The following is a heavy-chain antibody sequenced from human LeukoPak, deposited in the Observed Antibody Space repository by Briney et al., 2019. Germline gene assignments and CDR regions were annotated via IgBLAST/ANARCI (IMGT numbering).Heavy chain of an antibody. V-gene: IGHV3-30*03. CDR3: ARDGHSSSWYPSYYFDY. D-gene: IGHD6-13*01. Sequence: GGSLRLSCVASGFSFRRYGMGWVRQSPEKGLEWVAVISYDGSNKYYADSVKGRFTISRDNSKNTLYLQMNSLRAEDTAVYYCARDGHSSSWYPSYYFDYWGQGTLVTVSS. CDR2: ISYDGSNK. CDR1: GFSFRRYG. J-gene: IGHJ4*02.